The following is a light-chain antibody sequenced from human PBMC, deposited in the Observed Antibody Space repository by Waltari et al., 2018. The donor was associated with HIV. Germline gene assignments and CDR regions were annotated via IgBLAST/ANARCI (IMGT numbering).Light chain of an antibody. J-gene: IGLJ2*01. V-gene: IGLV3-1*01. Sequence: SYEVTQPPSVSVSPGQTASITCSGHKLGNKYTAWYQQKPGPSPVLVIYEDNKRRSGTPERFSGSNAGDTATLTISGTQAMDEADYYCQAWDSSTVVFGGGTRLTVL. CDR2: EDN. CDR1: KLGNKY. CDR3: QAWDSSTVV.